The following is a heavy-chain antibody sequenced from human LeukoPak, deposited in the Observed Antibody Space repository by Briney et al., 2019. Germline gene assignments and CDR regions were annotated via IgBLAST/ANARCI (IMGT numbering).Heavy chain of an antibody. CDR2: IKQDGSEK. CDR3: AELGITMIGGV. CDR1: GFTFSSYW. J-gene: IGHJ6*04. V-gene: IGHV3-7*01. D-gene: IGHD3-10*02. Sequence: GGSLRLSCAASGFTFSSYWMSWVRQAPGKGLEWVANIKQDGSEKYYVDSVKGRFTISRDNAKNSLYLKMNIRRAEDTAVYYCAELGITMIGGVWGKGTTVTISS.